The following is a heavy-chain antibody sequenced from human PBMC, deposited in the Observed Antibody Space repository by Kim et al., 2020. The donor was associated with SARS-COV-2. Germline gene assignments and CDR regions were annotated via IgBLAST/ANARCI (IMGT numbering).Heavy chain of an antibody. Sequence: GGSLRLSCAASGFTFSDYYMSWIRQAPGKGLEWVSYISSSSSYTNYADSVKGRFTISRDNAKNSLYLQMNSLRAEDTAVYYCARVEIEGRGAVAGTYYYYGMDVWGQGTTVTVSS. CDR2: ISSSSSYT. J-gene: IGHJ6*02. CDR1: GFTFSDYY. CDR3: ARVEIEGRGAVAGTYYYYGMDV. V-gene: IGHV3-11*05. D-gene: IGHD6-19*01.